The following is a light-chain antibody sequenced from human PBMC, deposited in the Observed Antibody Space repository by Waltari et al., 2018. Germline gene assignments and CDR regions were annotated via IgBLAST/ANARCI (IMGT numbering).Light chain of an antibody. V-gene: IGKV1-5*03. Sequence: DIQMTQSPSTLSASIGDRVTITCRASQSITNWLAWYQQKPGKAPKLLIYKASTLESGVPSRFSGSGSGTEFTLTISSLQPDDFATYYCQQYNNYVATLGQGTKVEIK. CDR1: QSITNW. J-gene: IGKJ1*01. CDR2: KAS. CDR3: QQYNNYVAT.